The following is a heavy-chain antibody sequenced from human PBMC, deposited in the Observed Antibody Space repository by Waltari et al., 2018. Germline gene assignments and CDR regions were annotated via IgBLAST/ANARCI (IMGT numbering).Heavy chain of an antibody. CDR1: EYTFTNYW. CDR2: IDPSDSYT. Sequence: EVQLVQSGAELKKPGESLRISCQASEYTFTNYWISWVRQMPGKGLEWMGRIDPSDSYTRYSPSFQGHVTISVDKSINAAYLQWGRLKASDTAIYYCARQSQYCDNRSCHEADYWGQGTLVTVSS. CDR3: ARQSQYCDNRSCHEADY. V-gene: IGHV5-10-1*03. D-gene: IGHD2-21*01. J-gene: IGHJ4*02.